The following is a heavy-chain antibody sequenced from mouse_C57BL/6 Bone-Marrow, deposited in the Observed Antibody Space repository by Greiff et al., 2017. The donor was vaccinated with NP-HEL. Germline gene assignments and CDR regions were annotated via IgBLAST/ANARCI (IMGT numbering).Heavy chain of an antibody. CDR3: ARDGGGYYEY. J-gene: IGHJ2*01. CDR2: IHPNSGST. Sequence: VQLQQPGAELVKPGASVKLSCKASGYTFTSYWMHWVKQRPGQGLEWIGMIHPNSGSTNYNEKFTSQATLPVDKASSTAYMQLSSLTAEDSAVYYCARDGGGYYEYWGQGTTLTVSS. CDR1: GYTFTSYW. D-gene: IGHD2-3*01. V-gene: IGHV1-64*01.